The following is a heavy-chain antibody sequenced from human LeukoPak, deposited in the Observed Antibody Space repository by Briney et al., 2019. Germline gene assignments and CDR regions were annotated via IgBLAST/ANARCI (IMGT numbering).Heavy chain of an antibody. CDR1: GGSISSSSYY. J-gene: IGHJ5*02. D-gene: IGHD3-22*01. CDR3: ARGIRRITMIVVVPRRNNWFDP. V-gene: IGHV4-39*07. CDR2: IYYSGST. Sequence: PSETLSLTCTVSGGSISSSSYYWGWIRQPPGKGLEWIGSIYYSGSTYYNPSLKSRVTISVDTSKNQFSLKLSSVTAADTAVYYCARGIRRITMIVVVPRRNNWFDPWGQGTLVTVSS.